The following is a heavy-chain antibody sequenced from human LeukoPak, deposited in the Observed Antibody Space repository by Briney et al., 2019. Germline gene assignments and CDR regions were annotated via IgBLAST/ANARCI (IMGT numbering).Heavy chain of an antibody. D-gene: IGHD3-22*01. CDR3: ARGEKVATMIVTGY. Sequence: GASVKVSCKASVYTFTARYLHWVRQAPGQGLEWVGWINSNSGGTNFAQKFQGGVTMTRGTSISAAYIELSSLRSGDTAVYYCARGEKVATMIVTGYWGQGTLVSVSS. V-gene: IGHV1-2*02. CDR2: INSNSGGT. J-gene: IGHJ4*02. CDR1: VYTFTARY.